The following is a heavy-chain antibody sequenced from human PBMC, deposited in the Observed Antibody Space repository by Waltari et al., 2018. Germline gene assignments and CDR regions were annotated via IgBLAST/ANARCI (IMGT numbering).Heavy chain of an antibody. Sequence: QVQLQESGPGLVKPSQTLSLTCTVSGGSISSGSYSWSWIRQPAGKGLEWNENSYTNGSTNYNRPLKRRVTISEDTSKNKFSLKLSAVTAADTAVYDGAGESKGPGRYYYYGMDDWGQGTTVTVSS. CDR1: GGSISSGSYS. CDR3: AGESKGPGRYYYYGMDD. CDR2: SYTNGST. V-gene: IGHV4-61*09. J-gene: IGHJ6*02.